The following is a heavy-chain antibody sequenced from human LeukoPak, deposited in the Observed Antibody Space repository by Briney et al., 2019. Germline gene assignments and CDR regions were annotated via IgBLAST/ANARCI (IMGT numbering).Heavy chain of an antibody. Sequence: SVKLSCKASGGTFSSYAISWVRQAPGQGLEWMGGVIPIFGTANYAQKLQGRVTMTTDTSTSTAYMELRSLRSDDTAVYYCARDANDDYDILTGYNNWFDPWGQGTLVTVSS. CDR2: VIPIFGTA. J-gene: IGHJ5*02. D-gene: IGHD3-9*01. CDR1: GGTFSSYA. CDR3: ARDANDDYDILTGYNNWFDP. V-gene: IGHV1-69*05.